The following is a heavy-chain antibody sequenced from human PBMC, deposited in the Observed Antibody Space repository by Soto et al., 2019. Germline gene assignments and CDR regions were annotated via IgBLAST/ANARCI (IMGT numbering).Heavy chain of an antibody. V-gene: IGHV5-51*01. CDR2: IYPGDSDT. Sequence: PGESLKISCKGSGYSFTSHWIGWARQMPGKGLEWMGIIYPGDSDTGYSPSFQGQVTISADKSISTAYLQWSSLKASDTAMYYCARHLLPGIAVAGTWGMDVWGQGTTVTVSS. J-gene: IGHJ6*02. CDR1: GYSFTSHW. D-gene: IGHD6-19*01. CDR3: ARHLLPGIAVAGTWGMDV.